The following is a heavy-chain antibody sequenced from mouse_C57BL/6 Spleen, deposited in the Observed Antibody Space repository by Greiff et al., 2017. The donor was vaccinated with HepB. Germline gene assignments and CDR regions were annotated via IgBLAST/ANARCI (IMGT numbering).Heavy chain of an antibody. CDR2: ISYDGSN. Sequence: EVQLVESGPGLVKPSQSLSLTCSVTGYSITSGYYWNWIRQFPGNKLEWMGYISYDGSNNYNPSLKNRISITRDTSKNQFFLKLNSVTTEDTATYYCARVLNSLYYAMDYWGQGTSVTVSS. CDR1: GYSITSGYY. D-gene: IGHD1-3*01. V-gene: IGHV3-6*01. CDR3: ARVLNSLYYAMDY. J-gene: IGHJ4*01.